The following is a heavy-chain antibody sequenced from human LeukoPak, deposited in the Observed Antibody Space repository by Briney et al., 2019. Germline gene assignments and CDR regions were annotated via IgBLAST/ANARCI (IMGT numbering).Heavy chain of an antibody. Sequence: PSETLSLTCTVSSVSLTNYYWSWIRQPPGKGLEWIGEINHSGSTNYNPSLKSRVTISVDTSKNQFSLKLSSVTAADTAVYYCARRPDGVLRYFDWLLEPNWFDPWGQGTLVTVSS. CDR2: INHSGST. CDR1: SVSLTNYY. CDR3: ARRPDGVLRYFDWLLEPNWFDP. V-gene: IGHV4-34*01. D-gene: IGHD3-9*01. J-gene: IGHJ5*02.